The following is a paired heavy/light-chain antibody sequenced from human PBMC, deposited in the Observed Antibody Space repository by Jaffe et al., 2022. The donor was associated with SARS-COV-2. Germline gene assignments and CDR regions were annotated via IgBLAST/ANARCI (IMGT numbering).Heavy chain of an antibody. J-gene: IGHJ4*02. Sequence: EVQLLESGGGLVQPGGSLRLSCAASGFTFSSYAMSWVRQAPGKGLEWVSAISGSGGSTYYADSVKGRFTISRDNSKNTLYLQMNSLRAEDTAVYYCATQRGYYDSSGYYPYYFDYWGQGTLVTVSS. CDR1: GFTFSSYA. V-gene: IGHV3-23*01. CDR3: ATQRGYYDSSGYYPYYFDY. D-gene: IGHD3-22*01. CDR2: ISGSGGST.
Light chain of an antibody. J-gene: IGKJ3*01. CDR3: QQSYSLFT. CDR1: QSISSY. CDR2: AAS. V-gene: IGKV1-39*01. Sequence: DIQMTQSPSSLSASVGDRVTITCRASQSISSYLNWYQQKPGKAPKLLIYAASSLQSGVPSRFSGSGSGTDFTLTISSLQPEDFATYYCQQSYSLFTFGPGTKVDIK.